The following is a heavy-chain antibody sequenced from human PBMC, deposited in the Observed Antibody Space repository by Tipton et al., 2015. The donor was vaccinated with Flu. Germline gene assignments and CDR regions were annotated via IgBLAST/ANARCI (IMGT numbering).Heavy chain of an antibody. CDR2: INSDGNIT. V-gene: IGHV3-74*01. J-gene: IGHJ4*02. CDR3: ARDRGKERRCLGD. Sequence: SLRLSCAASEFTFSSYWMHWVRQAPGKGLVWVSRINSDGNITNYADSVKGRFTISRDNAKNTLYLQMTSLRAEDTAVYYCARDRGKERRCLGDWGQGTLVTVSS. D-gene: IGHD1-1*01. CDR1: EFTFSSYW.